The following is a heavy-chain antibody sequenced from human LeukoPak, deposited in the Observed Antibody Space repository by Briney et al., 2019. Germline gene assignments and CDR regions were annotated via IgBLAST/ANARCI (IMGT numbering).Heavy chain of an antibody. CDR2: INHSGST. CDR1: GGSFSGYY. CDR3: ARHLYSSSSPYYFDY. V-gene: IGHV4-34*01. J-gene: IGHJ4*02. Sequence: SETLSLTCAVSGGSFSGYYWSWIRQPPGKGLEWIGEINHSGSTNYNPSLKSRVTISVDTSKNQFSLKLSSVTAADTAVYYCARHLYSSSSPYYFDYWGQGTLVTVSS. D-gene: IGHD6-6*01.